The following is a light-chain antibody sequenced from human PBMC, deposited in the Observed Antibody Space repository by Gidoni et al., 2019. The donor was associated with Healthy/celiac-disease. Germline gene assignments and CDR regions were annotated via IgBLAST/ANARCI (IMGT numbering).Light chain of an antibody. CDR3: QQYGSSPLGKSRT. V-gene: IGKV3-20*01. Sequence: EIVLTQSPGTLSLSPGERATLSCRASQSVSSSYLAWYQQKPGQAPRLLIYGASSRATGIPDRFSGSGSGTDFTLTISRLEPEDFAVYYCQQYGSSPLGKSRTFGQGTKLEIK. CDR2: GAS. J-gene: IGKJ2*02. CDR1: QSVSSSY.